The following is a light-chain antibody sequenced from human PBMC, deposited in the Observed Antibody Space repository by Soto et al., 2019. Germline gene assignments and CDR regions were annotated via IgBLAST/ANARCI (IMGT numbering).Light chain of an antibody. CDR2: DST. Sequence: EIVLTQSPGTLSVSPGDRVTLSCRASQSIHTSLAWYQQKSGKPPRLVIYDSTLRANGVPDRFGGSRSGTEFTLTINSLEPEDFAVYYCQQRNVWPPITFGQGTRLEIK. J-gene: IGKJ5*01. V-gene: IGKV3-11*01. CDR3: QQRNVWPPIT. CDR1: QSIHTS.